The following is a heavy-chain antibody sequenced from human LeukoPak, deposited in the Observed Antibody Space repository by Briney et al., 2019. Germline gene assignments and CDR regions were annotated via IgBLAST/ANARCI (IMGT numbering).Heavy chain of an antibody. CDR2: ISSSSSTI. J-gene: IGHJ4*02. Sequence: GGSLRLSCAASGFTFSSYSINWVRQAPGKGLEWVSYISSSSSTIYYADSVKGRFTISRDNAKNSLYLQMNRLRAEDTAVYYCARGVVVTAMDFYYFDYWGQGTLVTVSP. CDR1: GFTFSSYS. V-gene: IGHV3-48*01. D-gene: IGHD2-21*02. CDR3: ARGVVVTAMDFYYFDY.